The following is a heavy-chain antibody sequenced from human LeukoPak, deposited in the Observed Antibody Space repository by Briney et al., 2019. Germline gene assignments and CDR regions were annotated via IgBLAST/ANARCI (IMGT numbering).Heavy chain of an antibody. V-gene: IGHV3-33*01. CDR1: GFTFSSYG. CDR2: IWYDGSNK. Sequence: GGSLRLSCAASGFTFSSYGMHWVRQAPGKGLEWVAVIWYDGSNKYYADSVKGRFTISRDNPKNTLYLQMNSLRAEDTAVYYCARDVYYDFWSGYLDYWGQGTLVTVSS. CDR3: ARDVYYDFWSGYLDY. D-gene: IGHD3-3*01. J-gene: IGHJ4*02.